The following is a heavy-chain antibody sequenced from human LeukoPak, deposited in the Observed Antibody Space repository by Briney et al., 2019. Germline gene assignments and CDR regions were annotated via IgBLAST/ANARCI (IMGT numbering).Heavy chain of an antibody. D-gene: IGHD6-13*01. CDR3: ARDRAAAGNFDY. V-gene: IGHV3-21*01. CDR2: ISSSSSYI. J-gene: IGHJ4*02. Sequence: GGSLRLSCAASGFTFSNAWMSWVRQAPGKGLEWVSSISSSSSYIYYADSVKGRFTISRDNAKNSLYLQMNSLRAEDTAVYYCARDRAAAGNFDYWGQGTLVTVSS. CDR1: GFTFSNAW.